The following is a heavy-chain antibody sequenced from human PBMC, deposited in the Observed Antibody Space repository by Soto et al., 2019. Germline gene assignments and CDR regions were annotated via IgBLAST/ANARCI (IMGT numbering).Heavy chain of an antibody. CDR2: INPNSGGT. V-gene: IGHV1-2*04. CDR3: ALCGGDCYDAFDI. D-gene: IGHD2-21*02. J-gene: IGHJ3*02. CDR1: GYTFTGYY. Sequence: ASVKVSCKASGYTFTGYYMHWVRQAPGQGLEWMGWINPNSGGTNYAQKFQGWVTMTRDTSISTAYMELSRLRSDDTAVYNCALCGGDCYDAFDIWGQGTMVTVSS.